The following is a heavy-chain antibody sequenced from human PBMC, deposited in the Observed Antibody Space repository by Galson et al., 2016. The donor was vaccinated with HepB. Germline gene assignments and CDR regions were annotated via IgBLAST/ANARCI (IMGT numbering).Heavy chain of an antibody. CDR2: ISISSSYI. Sequence: SLRLSCAASGFTFNSYTMNWVRQAPGKELEWVSSISISSSYIYYADSVKGRFTISRDNAKNSLYLQMNSLRAEDTAVYYCARGSYWLLQHGDYFDYWGQGTLVTVSS. J-gene: IGHJ4*02. CDR3: ARGSYWLLQHGDYFDY. V-gene: IGHV3-21*01. CDR1: GFTFNSYT. D-gene: IGHD1-26*01.